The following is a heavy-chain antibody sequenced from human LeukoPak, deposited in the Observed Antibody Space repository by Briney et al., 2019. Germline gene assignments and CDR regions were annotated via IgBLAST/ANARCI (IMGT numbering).Heavy chain of an antibody. V-gene: IGHV3-48*03. D-gene: IGHD3-22*01. J-gene: IGHJ3*02. CDR1: GFTFSSYE. Sequence: GGSLRLSCAASGFTFSSYEMNWVRQAPGKGLEWVSYISSSGSTIYYADSVKGRFTISRDNAKNSLYLQMNSRRAEDTAVYYCARDRDYYDSSGYYYVFYPTKGDAFDIWGQGTMVTVSS. CDR2: ISSSGSTI. CDR3: ARDRDYYDSSGYYYVFYPTKGDAFDI.